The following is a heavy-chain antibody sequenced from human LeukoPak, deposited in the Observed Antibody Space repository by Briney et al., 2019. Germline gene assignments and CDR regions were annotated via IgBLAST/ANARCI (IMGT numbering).Heavy chain of an antibody. J-gene: IGHJ3*02. CDR1: GFTFSSYS. V-gene: IGHV3-21*01. D-gene: IGHD3-3*01. CDR3: ARDLESNEADCDFWSEGAFDI. Sequence: PGGSLRLSCAASGFTFSSYSMNWVRQAPGKGLEWVSSISSSSSYIYYADSVKGRFTISRDNAKNSLYLQMNSLRAEDTAVYYCARDLESNEADCDFWSEGAFDIWGQGTMVTVSS. CDR2: ISSSSSYI.